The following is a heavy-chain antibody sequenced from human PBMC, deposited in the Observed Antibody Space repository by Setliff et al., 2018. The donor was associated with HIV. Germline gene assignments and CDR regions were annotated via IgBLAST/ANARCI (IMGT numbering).Heavy chain of an antibody. CDR3: AREGEILVGATAAYFDN. D-gene: IGHD1-26*01. CDR2: IYSSGST. CDR1: GGSFSSGGYY. V-gene: IGHV4-31*03. Sequence: SETLSLTCTVSGGSFSSGGYYWSWIRQHPGKGLEWIGYIYSSGSTYYNPSLKSRVSISVDTSKNQFSLKLSSVTAADTAVYYCAREGEILVGATAAYFDNWGQGTLVTVSS. J-gene: IGHJ4*02.